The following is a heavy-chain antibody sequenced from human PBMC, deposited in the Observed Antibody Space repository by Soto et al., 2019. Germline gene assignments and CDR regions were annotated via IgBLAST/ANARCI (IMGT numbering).Heavy chain of an antibody. CDR1: EGSFIGYY. D-gene: IGHD3-10*01. CDR3: ARDASGRPATY. CDR2: INHSGTT. Sequence: PSQLLSLTCXVYEGSFIGYYWSWIRQPPGKGLEWIGEINHSGTTNYNPSLKSRVTISGDSSKNQFFLSLMSVTAADTAVYYCARDASGRPATYWGQGILVTVSS. J-gene: IGHJ4*02. V-gene: IGHV4-34*01.